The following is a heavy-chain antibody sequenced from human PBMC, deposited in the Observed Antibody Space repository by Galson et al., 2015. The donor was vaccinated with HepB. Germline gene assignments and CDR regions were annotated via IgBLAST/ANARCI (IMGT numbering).Heavy chain of an antibody. CDR2: INTNTGNP. J-gene: IGHJ6*03. CDR1: GYTFTSYA. V-gene: IGHV7-4-1*02. Sequence: SVKVSCKASGYTFTSYAMNWVRQAPGQGLEWMGWINTNTGNPTYAQGFTGRFVFSLDTSVSTAYLQISSLKAEDTAVYYCARTMIVVVSHYYYYYMDVWGKGTTVTVSS. D-gene: IGHD3-22*01. CDR3: ARTMIVVVSHYYYYYMDV.